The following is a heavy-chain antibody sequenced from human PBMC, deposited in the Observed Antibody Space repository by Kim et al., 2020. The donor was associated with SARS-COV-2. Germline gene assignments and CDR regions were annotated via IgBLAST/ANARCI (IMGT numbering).Heavy chain of an antibody. CDR3: ARDPYGDVLRYFDWLKEGAYGMDV. J-gene: IGHJ6*02. CDR1: GFTFSSYG. CDR2: IWYDGSNK. D-gene: IGHD3-9*01. Sequence: GGSLRLSCAASGFTFSSYGMHWVRQAPGKGLEWVAVIWYDGSNKYYADSVKGRFTISRDNSKNTLYLQMNSLRAEDTAVYYCARDPYGDVLRYFDWLKEGAYGMDVWGQGTTVTVSS. V-gene: IGHV3-33*01.